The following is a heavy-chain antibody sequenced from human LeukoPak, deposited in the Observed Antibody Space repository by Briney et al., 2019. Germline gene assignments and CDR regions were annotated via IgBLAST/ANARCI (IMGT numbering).Heavy chain of an antibody. D-gene: IGHD3-10*01. V-gene: IGHV4-30-4*01. CDR2: IYYSGST. CDR1: GGAISRGDYY. J-gene: IGHJ4*02. Sequence: SETLSLTCTVSGGAISRGDYYWSWIRQPPGKGLEWIGYIYYSGSTYYNPSLKSRVTISVDTSKKQISLKQNSVTAADTAVYYCARDYYGSGSYWTWGQGTLVTVSS. CDR3: ARDYYGSGSYWT.